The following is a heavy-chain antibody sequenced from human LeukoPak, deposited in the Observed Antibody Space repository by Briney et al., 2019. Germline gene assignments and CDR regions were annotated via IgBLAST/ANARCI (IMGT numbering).Heavy chain of an antibody. CDR3: AWSSSPSKGFAFDI. CDR1: GFTFSSYS. CDR2: ISSSSSTI. V-gene: IGHV3-48*01. J-gene: IGHJ3*02. D-gene: IGHD6-6*01. Sequence: PGRSLRLSCAASGFTFSSYSMNWVRQAPGKGLEWVSYISSSSSTIYYADSVKGRFTISRDNAKNSLYLQMNSLRAEDTAVYYCAWSSSPSKGFAFDIWGQGTMVTVAS.